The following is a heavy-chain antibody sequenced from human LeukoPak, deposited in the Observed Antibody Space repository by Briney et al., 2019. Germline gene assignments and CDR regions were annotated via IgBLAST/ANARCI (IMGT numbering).Heavy chain of an antibody. V-gene: IGHV3-23*01. J-gene: IGHJ4*02. CDR1: GFTFSSYP. CDR3: AKGFYNSGTSLSALDD. D-gene: IGHD3-10*01. Sequence: GGSLRLPCAASGFTFSSYPMSWVRQASGKGLEWVSVISGSDGTTKYADSVKGRFTISRDNSKNTLSLQMNSLRAEDTAVYYCAKGFYNSGTSLSALDDWGQGTLVTVSS. CDR2: ISGSDGTT.